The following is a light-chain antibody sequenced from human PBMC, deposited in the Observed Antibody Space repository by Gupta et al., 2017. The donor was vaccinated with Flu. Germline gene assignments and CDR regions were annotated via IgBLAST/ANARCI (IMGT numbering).Light chain of an antibody. Sequence: DIEMTQSPATLSVSPGERATLSCRASQSVNSNLAWYQQKPGQTPRLLIIGASTRATGIPARFSGSGSGTEFTLAISSLQSEDFAVYYCQQYNNWPRTFGQGTKVEIK. CDR3: QQYNNWPRT. CDR1: QSVNSN. CDR2: GAS. V-gene: IGKV3-15*01. J-gene: IGKJ1*01.